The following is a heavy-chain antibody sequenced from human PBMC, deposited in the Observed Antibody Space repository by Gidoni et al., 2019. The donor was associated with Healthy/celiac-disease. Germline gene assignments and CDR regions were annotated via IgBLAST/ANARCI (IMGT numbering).Heavy chain of an antibody. Sequence: QVQLVESGGCVVQPGRSLRLSGAASGFTFSSYGMHWVRSAPGKWLEWVAVIWYDGSNKYYTDSVKGRFTISRENSKTALYLQMNSLRAEDTAVYYCARSIVVVTAGAYYFDYWGQGTLVTVSS. CDR2: IWYDGSNK. J-gene: IGHJ4*02. CDR3: ARSIVVVTAGAYYFDY. D-gene: IGHD2-21*02. V-gene: IGHV3-33*01. CDR1: GFTFSSYG.